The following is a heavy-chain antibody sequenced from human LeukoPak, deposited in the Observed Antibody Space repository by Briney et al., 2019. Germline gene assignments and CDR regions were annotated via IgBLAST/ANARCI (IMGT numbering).Heavy chain of an antibody. CDR1: GYTFTGLY. D-gene: IGHD2-21*02. CDR2: INPNSGGT. CDR3: ARKPPAYCGTDCYALGY. Sequence: GASVKVSCKASGYTFTGLYVHWVRQAPGQGLEWMGWINPNSGGTRLAQKFQGRFTMTRDTSITTAYMELAWLKSNDTAVYYCARKPPAYCGTDCYALGYWGQGTLVTVSS. J-gene: IGHJ4*02. V-gene: IGHV1-2*02.